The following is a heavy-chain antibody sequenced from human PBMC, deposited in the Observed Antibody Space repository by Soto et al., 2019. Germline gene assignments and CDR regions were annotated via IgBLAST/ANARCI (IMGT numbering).Heavy chain of an antibody. CDR3: TRHHPHHYDSSGYFDY. Sequence: LSLTCTVSDGSISTSSYYWGWIRQSPGKGLEWIGTIFYTGRTYYNPSLESRVTLSVDTSKNQFSLHLTSVTAADTAVYYCTRHHPHHYDSSGYFDYWGQGALVTVSS. D-gene: IGHD3-22*01. CDR2: IFYTGRT. V-gene: IGHV4-39*01. J-gene: IGHJ4*02. CDR1: DGSISTSSYY.